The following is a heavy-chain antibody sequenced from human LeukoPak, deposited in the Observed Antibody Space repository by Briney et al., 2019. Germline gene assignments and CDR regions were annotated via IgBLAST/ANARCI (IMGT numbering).Heavy chain of an antibody. Sequence: GGSLRLSCAASGFTFSTYAMSWVRQAPGKGLEWVSAISGSGGSTYYADSVKGRFTIARDNSKNTLYLRMNSLRAEYTAVYYCAKLLVGAIGPFDYWGQGTLVTVSS. V-gene: IGHV3-23*01. CDR3: AKLLVGAIGPFDY. J-gene: IGHJ4*02. CDR2: ISGSGGST. D-gene: IGHD1-26*01. CDR1: GFTFSTYA.